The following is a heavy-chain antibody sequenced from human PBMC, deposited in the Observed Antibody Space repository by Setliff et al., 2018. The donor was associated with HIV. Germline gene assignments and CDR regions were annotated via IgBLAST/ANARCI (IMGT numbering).Heavy chain of an antibody. Sequence: GVLRLSCAGSGFSFSSYWMTWVRQAPGKGLEWVANINQNGGSRNYVDSGKGRFTISRDNTKNSLYLQMNSLRAEDTAMYYCARAYNVYDYRSDSSGYDYWGQGTRVTVSS. V-gene: IGHV3-7*03. D-gene: IGHD3-22*01. J-gene: IGHJ4*02. CDR1: GFSFSSYW. CDR2: INQNGGSR. CDR3: ARAYNVYDYRSDSSGYDY.